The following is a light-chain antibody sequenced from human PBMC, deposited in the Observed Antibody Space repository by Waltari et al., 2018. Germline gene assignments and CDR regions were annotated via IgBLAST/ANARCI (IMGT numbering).Light chain of an antibody. Sequence: VMTQSPVSLSVTLGQAASISCKSSQSLVPLEGNTYLNWFHQRPGQSPRRLIYWVFNRDSGVPDRVSGSGSCTDFTLRISRVEAEDVGVYYCMQGTRLPYTFGQGTQLDIK. J-gene: IGKJ2*01. CDR3: MQGTRLPYT. CDR2: WVF. CDR1: QSLVPLEGNTY. V-gene: IGKV2-30*02.